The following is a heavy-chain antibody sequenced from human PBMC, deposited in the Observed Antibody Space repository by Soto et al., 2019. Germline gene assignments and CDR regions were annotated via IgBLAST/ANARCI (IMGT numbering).Heavy chain of an antibody. CDR1: GFTFSSYG. CDR2: IWYDGSNK. Sequence: QVQLVESGGGVVQPGRSLRLSCAASGFTFSSYGMHWVRQAPGKGLEWVAVIWYDGSNKYYADSVKGRFTISRDNSKNTLYLQMNSLRAEDTAVYYCARGRTTPGDIDYWGQGTLVTVSS. J-gene: IGHJ4*02. CDR3: ARGRTTPGDIDY. V-gene: IGHV3-33*01. D-gene: IGHD1-1*01.